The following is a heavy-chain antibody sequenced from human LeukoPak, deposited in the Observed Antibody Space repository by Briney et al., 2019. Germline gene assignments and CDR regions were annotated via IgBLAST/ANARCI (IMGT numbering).Heavy chain of an antibody. Sequence: ASAKVSCKASGYTFTSYGISWVRQAPGQGLEWMGWISAYNGNTNYAQKLQGRVTMTIDTSTSTAYMELRSLRSDDTAVYYCAREKYGSWYFDLWGRGTLVTVSS. CDR3: AREKYGSWYFDL. CDR1: GYTFTSYG. J-gene: IGHJ2*01. CDR2: ISAYNGNT. V-gene: IGHV1-18*01. D-gene: IGHD4-17*01.